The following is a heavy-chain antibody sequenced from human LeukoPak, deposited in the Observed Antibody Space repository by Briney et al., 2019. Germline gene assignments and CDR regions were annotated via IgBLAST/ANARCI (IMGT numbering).Heavy chain of an antibody. V-gene: IGHV2-5*02. CDR3: ARPYFFGSGLYFDY. D-gene: IGHD3-10*01. CDR1: GFPLSTTGVG. J-gene: IGHJ4*02. CDR2: VYWDDDK. Sequence: FGPTLVNPTQTLTLTCTFSGFPLSTTGVGVGWIRQPPGKALEWLAHVYWDDDKRYSPSLKTRLTITKDTSKNQVVLTMTNMDPVDTATYFCARPYFFGSGLYFDYWGQGSLVTVSS.